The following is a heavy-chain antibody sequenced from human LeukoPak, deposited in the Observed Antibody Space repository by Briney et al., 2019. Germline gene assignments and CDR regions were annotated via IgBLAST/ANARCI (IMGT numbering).Heavy chain of an antibody. D-gene: IGHD3-22*01. CDR1: GYTFTSYG. Sequence: GASVKVSCKASGYTFTSYGISWVRQATGQGLEWMGWMNPNSGNTGYAQKFQGRVAMTRNTSISTAYMELSSLRSEDTAVYYCARGSDSSGYYVIWGQGTLVTVSS. CDR3: ARGSDSSGYYVI. CDR2: MNPNSGNT. J-gene: IGHJ4*02. V-gene: IGHV1-8*02.